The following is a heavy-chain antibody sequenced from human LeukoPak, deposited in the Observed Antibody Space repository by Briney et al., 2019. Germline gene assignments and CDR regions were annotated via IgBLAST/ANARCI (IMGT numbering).Heavy chain of an antibody. CDR1: GFTFSSYS. CDR3: AVTTVTHGAYMDV. D-gene: IGHD4-17*01. V-gene: IGHV3-30*02. CDR2: IRYDGSNK. J-gene: IGHJ6*03. Sequence: GGTLRLSCAASGFTFSSYSMHWVRQAPGKGLEWVAFIRYDGSNKYYADSVKGRFTISRDNSKNTLYLQMNSLRAEDTAVYYCAVTTVTHGAYMDVWGKGTTVTISS.